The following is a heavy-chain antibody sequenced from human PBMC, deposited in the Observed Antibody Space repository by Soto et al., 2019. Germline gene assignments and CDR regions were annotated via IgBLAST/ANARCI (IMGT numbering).Heavy chain of an antibody. CDR3: ARGVSSAWYHYFDN. V-gene: IGHV1-46*01. D-gene: IGHD6-19*01. J-gene: IGHJ4*02. Sequence: ASVKVSCKASGYTFTNYNIHWVRQAPGQGLEWMGIISPSGGSTSYGQNFQGRVTMTRDTSTSTVYMELSSLRSEDTAVYYCARGVSSAWYHYFDNWGQGTLVTVSS. CDR2: ISPSGGST. CDR1: GYTFTNYN.